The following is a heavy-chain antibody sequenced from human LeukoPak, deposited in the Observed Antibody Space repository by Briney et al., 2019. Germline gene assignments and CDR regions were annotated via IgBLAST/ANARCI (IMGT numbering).Heavy chain of an antibody. CDR3: AREWHHVFDY. CDR2: IYPRESP. CDR1: GGSISSYS. D-gene: IGHD5-12*01. J-gene: IGHJ4*02. V-gene: IGHV4-4*07. Sequence: PSETLSLTCTVSGGSISSYSWSWMRQPAGKGLEWIGLIYPRESPNYNPSLKSRVIMSVDKSKNQFSLKLRSVTAADTAVYYCAREWHHVFDYWGQGNLVTVSS.